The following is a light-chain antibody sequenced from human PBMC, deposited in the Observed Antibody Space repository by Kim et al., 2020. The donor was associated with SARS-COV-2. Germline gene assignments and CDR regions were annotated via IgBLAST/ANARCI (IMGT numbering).Light chain of an antibody. CDR2: LAS. J-gene: IGKJ2*01. CDR3: QQLNIYLYT. CDR1: EGISSS. Sequence: SASVGDTVTISCRASEGISSSLAWYQQKPGKPPRLLIYLASTLRSTVPARFSASGSGTEFTLTISSLQPEDFATYYCQQLNIYLYTFGQGTKLEIK. V-gene: IGKV1-9*01.